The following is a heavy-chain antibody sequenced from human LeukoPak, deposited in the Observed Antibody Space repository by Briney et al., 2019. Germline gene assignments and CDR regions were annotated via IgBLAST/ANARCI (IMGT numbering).Heavy chain of an antibody. CDR1: GGSISSSSYY. V-gene: IGHV4-39*01. J-gene: IGHJ6*03. CDR3: ARHQGGDGYNHYYYYTDV. D-gene: IGHD5-24*01. Sequence: SETLSLTCTVSGGSISSSSYYWGWIRQPPGKGLEWIGSIYYSGSTYYKPSLRSRVTVSVDTSKSQFSLKLSSVTAADTAVYYCARHQGGDGYNHYYYYTDVWGKGTTVTVSS. CDR2: IYYSGST.